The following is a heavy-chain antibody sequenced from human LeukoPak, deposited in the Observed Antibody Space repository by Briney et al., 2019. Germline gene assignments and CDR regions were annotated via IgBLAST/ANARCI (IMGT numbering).Heavy chain of an antibody. J-gene: IGHJ4*02. Sequence: PGGSLRLSCAASGFTFSSYSMNWVRQAPGKGLEWVSSISSSSSYIYYADSVKGRFTISRDNAKNSLYLQMNSLRAEDTAVYYCARDESCGGDCYSLNYFDYWGQGTLVTVSS. CDR1: GFTFSSYS. CDR3: ARDESCGGDCYSLNYFDY. CDR2: ISSSSSYI. V-gene: IGHV3-21*01. D-gene: IGHD2-21*02.